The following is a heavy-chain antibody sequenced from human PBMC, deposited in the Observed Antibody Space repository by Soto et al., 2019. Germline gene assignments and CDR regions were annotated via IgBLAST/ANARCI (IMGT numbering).Heavy chain of an antibody. V-gene: IGHV4-30-4*01. CDR2: IYYSGST. J-gene: IGHJ6*02. CDR1: GGSISSGDYY. Sequence: QVQLQESGPGLVKPSQTLSLTCTVSGGSISSGDYYWSWIRQPPGKGLAWIGYIYYSGSTYYNPSLKRRVTISVDTSRDEFALKLSSVTAADTAVYYCARKDRGGYYGMDVWGQGTTVTVSS. CDR3: ARKDRGGYYGMDV. D-gene: IGHD2-15*01.